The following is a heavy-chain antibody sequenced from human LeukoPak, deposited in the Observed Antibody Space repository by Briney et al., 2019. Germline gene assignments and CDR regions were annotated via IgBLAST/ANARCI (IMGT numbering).Heavy chain of an antibody. V-gene: IGHV3-23*01. J-gene: IGHJ4*02. D-gene: IGHD3-22*01. Sequence: GGSLRLSCAASRFTFSSYAMTWVRQAPGKGLEWVSAVSPTGFNTYYADAVKGRFTISRDNSRNTLYLQMSSLRAEDTAVYFCAKERDSRGYYDYWGQGTLVTVSS. CDR3: AKERDSRGYYDY. CDR2: VSPTGFNT. CDR1: RFTFSSYA.